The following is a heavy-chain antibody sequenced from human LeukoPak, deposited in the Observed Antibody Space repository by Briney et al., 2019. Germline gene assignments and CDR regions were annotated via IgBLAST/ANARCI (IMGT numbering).Heavy chain of an antibody. J-gene: IGHJ6*03. CDR3: VRLKFYDSTGYSPGHYMDV. CDR2: LYPGVST. V-gene: IGHV4-4*07. CDR1: GGPIYSYY. D-gene: IGHD3-22*01. Sequence: KPSETLSLTCTVSGGPIYSYYWSWIRQTAGKGLEWIGRLYPGVSTNYNPSLKSRVTMSVDTSKNQFALKLSAVTAADTAVYYCVRLKFYDSTGYSPGHYMDVWGKGTTVTVSS.